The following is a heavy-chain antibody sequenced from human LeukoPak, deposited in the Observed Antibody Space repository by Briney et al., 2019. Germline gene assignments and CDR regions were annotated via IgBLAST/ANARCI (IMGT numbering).Heavy chain of an antibody. V-gene: IGHV3-48*01. D-gene: IGHD4-11*01. CDR3: AREKTTGRYFDY. Sequence: GGSLRLSCAASGFTFSSYSMNWVRQAPGKGLEWASYISSSSSTIYYADSVKGRFTISRDNAKNSLYLQMNSLRAEDTAVYYCAREKTTGRYFDYWGQGTLVTVSS. CDR2: ISSSSSTI. J-gene: IGHJ4*02. CDR1: GFTFSSYS.